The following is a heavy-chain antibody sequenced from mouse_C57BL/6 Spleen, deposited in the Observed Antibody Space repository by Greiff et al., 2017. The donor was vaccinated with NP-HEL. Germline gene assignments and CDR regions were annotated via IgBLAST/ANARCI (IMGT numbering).Heavy chain of an antibody. CDR2: IDPSDSET. CDR3: ARRGHYDYGYAMDY. Sequence: VQLQQPGAELVRPGSSVKLSCKASGYTFTSYWMHWVKQRPIQGLEWIGNIDPSDSETHYNQKFKDKATLTVDKSSSTAYMQLSSLTSEDSAVYYCARRGHYDYGYAMDYWGQGTSVTVSS. V-gene: IGHV1-52*01. CDR1: GYTFTSYW. D-gene: IGHD2-4*01. J-gene: IGHJ4*01.